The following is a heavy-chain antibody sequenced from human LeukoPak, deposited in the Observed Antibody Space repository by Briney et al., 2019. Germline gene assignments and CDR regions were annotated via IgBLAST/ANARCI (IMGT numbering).Heavy chain of an antibody. CDR2: ISWNSGSI. Sequence: GGSLRLSCAASGFTFDDYAMHWVRQAPGKGLEWVSGISWNSGSIGYADSVKGRFTISRDNAKNSLYLQMNSLRAEDTALYYCAEGPSGLGAFDIWGQGTMVTVSS. D-gene: IGHD3-3*01. V-gene: IGHV3-9*01. J-gene: IGHJ3*02. CDR3: AEGPSGLGAFDI. CDR1: GFTFDDYA.